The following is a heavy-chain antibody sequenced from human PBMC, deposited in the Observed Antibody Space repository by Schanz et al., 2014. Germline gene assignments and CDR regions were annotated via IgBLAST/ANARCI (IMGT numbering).Heavy chain of an antibody. D-gene: IGHD1-26*01. CDR2: INPNSGAT. J-gene: IGHJ4*02. V-gene: IGHV1-2*06. Sequence: QVQLVQSGAEVKKPGASVKVSCKASGHPFTAYSMHWVRQAPGQGLEWMGRINPNSGATIYAQNFQGRVTMTRDTSISTAYMELSRLRSDDTAVYYCARDRDQWDGNYLDYWGQGTLVTVSS. CDR1: GHPFTAYS. CDR3: ARDRDQWDGNYLDY.